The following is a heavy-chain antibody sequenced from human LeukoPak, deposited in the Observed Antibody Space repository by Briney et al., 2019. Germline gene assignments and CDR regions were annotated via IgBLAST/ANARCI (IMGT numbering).Heavy chain of an antibody. CDR1: GFTFSSYA. V-gene: IGHV3-23*01. D-gene: IGHD6-19*01. CDR3: AKADSSGWLTTLDY. Sequence: GGSLRLSCAASGFTFSSYAMSWVRQAPGKGLEWVSAISGSGGSTYYADSVKGRFTISRDNSKNTLYLQMNSLRAEDTAVYYCAKADSSGWLTTLDYWGQGTLVTVSS. CDR2: ISGSGGST. J-gene: IGHJ4*02.